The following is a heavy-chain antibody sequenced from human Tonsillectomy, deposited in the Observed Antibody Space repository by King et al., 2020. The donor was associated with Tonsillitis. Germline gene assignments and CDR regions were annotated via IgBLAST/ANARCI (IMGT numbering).Heavy chain of an antibody. CDR2: INPNSGDT. CDR1: GYTFTGYY. V-gene: IGHV1-2*02. Sequence: VQLVESGAEVKKPGASVKVSCKASGYTFTGYYMHWVRQAPGQGLEWMGWINPNSGDTNNAQRFEGRVTMTRDTSISTAYMELGRLRSDDTAVYFCATKGRGAEDYYYYYAMDVWGQGTTVTVSS. J-gene: IGHJ6*02. CDR3: ATKGRGAEDYYYYYAMDV. D-gene: IGHD3-10*01.